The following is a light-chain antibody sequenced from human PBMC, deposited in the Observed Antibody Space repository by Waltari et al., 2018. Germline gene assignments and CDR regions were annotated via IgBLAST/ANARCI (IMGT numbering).Light chain of an antibody. V-gene: IGKV1-39*01. CDR2: AAS. CDR3: QQSYSTPGT. Sequence: DIQMTQSPSSLSASVGDRVTITCRASQSISSYLNWYQQKQGKAPKLLIYAASSLQSGVPSRFSGSGSVTDFTLTISSLQPEDFATYYCQQSYSTPGTFGQGTKVEIK. J-gene: IGKJ1*01. CDR1: QSISSY.